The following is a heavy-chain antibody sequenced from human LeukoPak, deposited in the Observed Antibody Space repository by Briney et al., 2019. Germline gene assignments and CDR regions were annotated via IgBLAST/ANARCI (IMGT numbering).Heavy chain of an antibody. CDR2: IWYDGSNK. Sequence: GGSLRLSCAASGFTFSSYGMHWVSQAPGEWLEWVAVIWYDGSNKYYADSVKSRFTTSRDNSKNTLYLQKNSLRAEDTAVYYCAKAGGYCSGGSCYYFDNWGQGTLVTVSS. D-gene: IGHD2-15*01. J-gene: IGHJ4*02. V-gene: IGHV3-33*06. CDR3: AKAGGYCSGGSCYYFDN. CDR1: GFTFSSYG.